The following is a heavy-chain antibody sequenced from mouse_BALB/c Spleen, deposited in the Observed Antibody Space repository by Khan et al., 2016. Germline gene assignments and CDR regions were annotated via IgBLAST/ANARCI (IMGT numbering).Heavy chain of an antibody. CDR1: GYTFTSYW. CDR3: ARTGLRAWFAY. D-gene: IGHD1-1*01. Sequence: QVQLQQPGAELVKPGASVKLSCKASGYTFTSYWMHWVKQRPGQGLEWIGEINPSNGRTNYNEKFKSKATLTVDKSSSTAYMQLSSLTSEDSAVYYCARTGLRAWFAYWCQGTLVTVSA. CDR2: INPSNGRT. J-gene: IGHJ3*01. V-gene: IGHV1S81*02.